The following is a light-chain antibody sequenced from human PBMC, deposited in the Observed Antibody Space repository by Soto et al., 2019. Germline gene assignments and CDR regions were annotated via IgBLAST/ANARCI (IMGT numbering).Light chain of an antibody. J-gene: IGLJ2*01. Sequence: QSVLTQPPSSSGSPGQSVTISCTGTSIDVAGYHYVSWYQQHPGKAPKLMIYEVSTRPSGVPDRFSGSKSGNTASLTVSGLQAEDEDDYYCSSYAGNNNLVFGGGTKLTVL. CDR2: EVS. CDR3: SSYAGNNNLV. CDR1: SIDVAGYHY. V-gene: IGLV2-8*01.